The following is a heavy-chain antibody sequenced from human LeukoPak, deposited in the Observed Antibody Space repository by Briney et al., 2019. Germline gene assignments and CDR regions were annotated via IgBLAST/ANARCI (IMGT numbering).Heavy chain of an antibody. CDR2: IYYSGST. CDR3: ARALRGYYGSGSYRTHHSYYYYMDV. V-gene: IGHV4-59*01. J-gene: IGHJ6*03. D-gene: IGHD3-10*01. CDR1: GGSIGSYY. Sequence: SETLSLTCTVTGGSIGSYYWSWIRQPAGKGLEWIGYIYYSGSTNYNPSLKSRVTISVDTSKNQFSLKLSSVTAADTAVYYCARALRGYYGSGSYRTHHSYYYYMDVWGKGTTVTISS.